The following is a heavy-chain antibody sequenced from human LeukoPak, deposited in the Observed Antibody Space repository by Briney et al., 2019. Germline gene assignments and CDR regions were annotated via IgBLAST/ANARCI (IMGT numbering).Heavy chain of an antibody. CDR3: ARGPHYYDSSGYYYRLLDY. CDR2: ISYDGSNK. V-gene: IGHV3-30-3*01. D-gene: IGHD3-22*01. J-gene: IGHJ4*02. Sequence: PGRSLRLSCAASGFTFSSYAMHWVRQAPGKGLEWVAVISYDGSNKYYADSAKGRFTISRDNSKNTLYLQMNSLRAEDTAVYYCARGPHYYDSSGYYYRLLDYWGQGTLVTVSS. CDR1: GFTFSSYA.